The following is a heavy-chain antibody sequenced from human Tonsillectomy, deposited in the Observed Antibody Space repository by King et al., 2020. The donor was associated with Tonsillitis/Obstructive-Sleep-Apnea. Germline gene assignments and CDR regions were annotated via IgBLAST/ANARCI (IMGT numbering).Heavy chain of an antibody. Sequence: VQLVESGGGLVQPGGSLRLSCAASGFTFSSYWMSWVRQAPGKGLEWVANIKQDGSEKYYVDSVKGRFTISRDNAKNSLYLQMNSLRAEDTAVYYCALLPCYYYYGMDVWGQGTTVTVSS. J-gene: IGHJ6*02. CDR3: ALLPCYYYYGMDV. V-gene: IGHV3-7*03. CDR2: IKQDGSEK. CDR1: GFTFSSYW.